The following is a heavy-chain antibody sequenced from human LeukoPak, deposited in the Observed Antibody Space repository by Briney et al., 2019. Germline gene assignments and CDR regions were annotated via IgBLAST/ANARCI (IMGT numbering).Heavy chain of an antibody. CDR2: IRSKAYGGTT. V-gene: IGHV3-49*04. Sequence: GGSLRLSCTASGFTFGDYAMSWVRQAPGKGLEWVGFIRSKAYGGTTEYAASVKGRFTISRDDYKSLAYVQMNSLKPEDTAVCYCTTEGWFGELLHGYWGQGTLVTVSS. CDR3: TTEGWFGELLHGY. CDR1: GFTFGDYA. J-gene: IGHJ4*02. D-gene: IGHD3-10*01.